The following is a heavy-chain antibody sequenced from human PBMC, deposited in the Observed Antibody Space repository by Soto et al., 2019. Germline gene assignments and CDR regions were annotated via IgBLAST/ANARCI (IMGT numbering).Heavy chain of an antibody. Sequence: GGSLRLSCAASGFTFSSYGMHWVRQAPGKGLEWVAVISKDGNVKYYAESVKGRFTISRDQSKNTLYLHMNSLRAGDTAIYYCTRDKGRVTFDTWGQGTLVTVSS. V-gene: IGHV3-30*03. CDR1: GFTFSSYG. J-gene: IGHJ4*02. D-gene: IGHD2-21*02. CDR2: ISKDGNVK. CDR3: TRDKGRVTFDT.